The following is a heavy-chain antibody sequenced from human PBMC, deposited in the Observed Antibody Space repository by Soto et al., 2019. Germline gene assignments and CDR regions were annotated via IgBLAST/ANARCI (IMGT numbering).Heavy chain of an antibody. V-gene: IGHV1-2*02. D-gene: IGHD3-16*01. CDR3: TRHKDYYDAPGRGNGHFY. Sequence: QVQLVQSGAEVTEPGDSVRVSCEASGYTFTAYYIHWVRQAPGQGLEWMGWINPKFGDTTYAQDFQDRVSMTRNMSINTVDMEASRLTSDDTSIYYCTRHKDYYDAPGRGNGHFYWCLGTTVTVFS. J-gene: IGHJ4*01. CDR2: INPKFGDT. CDR1: GYTFTAYY.